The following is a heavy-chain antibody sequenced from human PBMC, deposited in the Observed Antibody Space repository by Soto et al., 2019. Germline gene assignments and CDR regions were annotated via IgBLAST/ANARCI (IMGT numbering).Heavy chain of an antibody. Sequence: AQLVQSGAEVKKPGASVKVSCKASGYTFTSYYMHWVRQAPGQGLECMGIINPSGGSTSYAQKFEGRVTMPRDTSTSTVYMELSSLRSEDTAVYYCARDLGEGGGRPFDYWGQGTLVTVSS. CDR1: GYTFTSYY. D-gene: IGHD2-15*01. J-gene: IGHJ4*02. CDR2: INPSGGST. CDR3: ARDLGEGGGRPFDY. V-gene: IGHV1-46*01.